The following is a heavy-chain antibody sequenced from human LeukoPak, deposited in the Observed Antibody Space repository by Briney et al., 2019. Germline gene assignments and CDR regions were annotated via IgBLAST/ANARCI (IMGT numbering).Heavy chain of an antibody. D-gene: IGHD2-2*01. CDR2: IRYDGSNK. J-gene: IGHJ4*02. CDR1: GFTFNSYA. V-gene: IGHV3-30*02. Sequence: GGSLRLSCAASGFTFNSYAMSWVRQAPGKGLEWVAFIRYDGSNKYYADSVKGRFTISRDNSKNTLYLQMNSLRAEDTAVYYCAKDFAVPAAIKGDYWGQGTLVTVSS. CDR3: AKDFAVPAAIKGDY.